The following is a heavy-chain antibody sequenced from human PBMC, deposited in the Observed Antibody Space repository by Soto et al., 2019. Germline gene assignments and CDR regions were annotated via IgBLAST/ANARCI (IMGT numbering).Heavy chain of an antibody. CDR2: IFYSGST. CDR1: RGSIRRYY. D-gene: IGHD4-17*01. CDR3: ARRYGRAVDM. J-gene: IGHJ3*02. V-gene: IGHV4-59*08. Sequence: SDTPSLTCTVSRGSIRRYYWSWIRQPPGKGLEWIGYIFYSGSTDYNPSLKSRFTISVHKSKNKSSLNLSSATDAYTDVYYCARRYGRAVDMWGQGTMV.